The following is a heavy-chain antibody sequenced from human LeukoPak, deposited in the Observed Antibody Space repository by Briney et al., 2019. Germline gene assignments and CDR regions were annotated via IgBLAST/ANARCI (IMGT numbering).Heavy chain of an antibody. CDR3: ARVGYATAY. J-gene: IGHJ4*02. Sequence: SETLSLTCILSGGSLSGFYWSWLRQPPGKGLEWIGYIYYSGSTNYNPSLKSRVTISVDTSKNQFSLKLSSVTAADTAVYYCARVGYATAYWGQGTLVTVSS. D-gene: IGHD5-12*01. CDR2: IYYSGST. V-gene: IGHV4-59*01. CDR1: GGSLSGFY.